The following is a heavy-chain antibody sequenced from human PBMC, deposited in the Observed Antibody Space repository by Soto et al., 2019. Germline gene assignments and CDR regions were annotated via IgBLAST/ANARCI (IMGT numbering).Heavy chain of an antibody. D-gene: IGHD2-2*01. CDR1: GGSISSGGYY. Sequence: PSETLSLTCTVSGGSISSGGYYWSWIRQHPGKGLEWIGYIYYSGSTYYNPSLKSRVTISVDTSKNQFSLKLSSVTAADTAVYYCARSRDIVVVLAARFLDYYFYYMDVWGKGTTVTVTS. CDR2: IYYSGST. CDR3: ARSRDIVVVLAARFLDYYFYYMDV. V-gene: IGHV4-31*03. J-gene: IGHJ6*03.